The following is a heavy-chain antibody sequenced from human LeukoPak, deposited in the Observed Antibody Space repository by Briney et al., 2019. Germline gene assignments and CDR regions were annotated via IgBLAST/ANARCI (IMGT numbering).Heavy chain of an antibody. CDR1: GYTLSELS. CDR2: FDPEDGET. CDR3: ARDAHYDFWSGYGNWFDP. Sequence: ASVKVSCKLSGYTLSELSIHWVRQAPGKGLEWMGGFDPEDGETIYAQKFQGRVTMTEDTSIDTAYMELSSVTAADTAVYYCARDAHYDFWSGYGNWFDPWGQGTLVTVSS. V-gene: IGHV1-24*01. D-gene: IGHD3-3*01. J-gene: IGHJ5*02.